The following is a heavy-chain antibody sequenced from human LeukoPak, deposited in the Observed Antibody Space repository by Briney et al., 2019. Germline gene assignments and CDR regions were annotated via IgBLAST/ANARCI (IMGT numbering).Heavy chain of an antibody. V-gene: IGHV1-2*02. CDR3: AREMGYCSGGSCYSNFDY. J-gene: IGHJ4*02. D-gene: IGHD2-15*01. CDR2: INPNSGGT. Sequence: GASVKVSCKASGYTFTGYYMHWVRQAPGQGLEWMGWINPNSGGTNYAQKFQGRVTMTRDTSISTAYMELSRLRSDDTAVYYCAREMGYCSGGSCYSNFDYWGQGTLVTVSS. CDR1: GYTFTGYY.